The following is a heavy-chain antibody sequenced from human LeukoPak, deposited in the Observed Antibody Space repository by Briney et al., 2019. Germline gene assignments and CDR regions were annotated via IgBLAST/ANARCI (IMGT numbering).Heavy chain of an antibody. CDR2: ISAYNGNT. CDR1: GYTFTSYG. J-gene: IGHJ1*01. Sequence: ASVKVSCKASGYTFTSYGISWVRQAPGQGLEWMGWISAYNGNTNYAQKLQGRVTMTTDTSTSTAYMELRSLRSDDTAVYYCARSSLPMWYYDSSGYLNEYFQHWGQGTLVTVSS. D-gene: IGHD3-22*01. V-gene: IGHV1-18*01. CDR3: ARSSLPMWYYDSSGYLNEYFQH.